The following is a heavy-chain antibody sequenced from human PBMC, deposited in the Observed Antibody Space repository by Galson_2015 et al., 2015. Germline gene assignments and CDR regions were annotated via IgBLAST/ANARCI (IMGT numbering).Heavy chain of an antibody. Sequence: QSGAEVKKPGESLKISCKGSGYSFTSYWIGWVRQMPGKGLEWMGIIYPGDSDTRYSPSFQGQVTISADKSISTAYLQWSSLKPSSATAADTAVYYCARSPTGRDTFDIWGQGTMVTVSS. CDR1: GYSFTSYW. CDR2: IYPGDSDT. CDR3: ARSPTGRDTFDI. J-gene: IGHJ3*02. V-gene: IGHV5-51*01.